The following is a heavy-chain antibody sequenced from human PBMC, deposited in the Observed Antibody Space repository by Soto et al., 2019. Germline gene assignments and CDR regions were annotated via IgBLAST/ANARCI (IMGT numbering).Heavy chain of an antibody. CDR3: ATWHEREHAYDV. CDR1: GFTISGKKY. D-gene: IGHD1-1*01. J-gene: IGHJ3*01. V-gene: IGHV3-53*01. CDR2: LYDLDGS. Sequence: DVQLVVSGGGLIQPGESLRLSCAAFGFTISGKKYVAWVRQAPGKGLEWVSALYDLDGSFYAASVKGRFTTSSDSSKTTVYLQMNDLRPDDTAVYYCATWHEREHAYDVWGQGTTVTVSS.